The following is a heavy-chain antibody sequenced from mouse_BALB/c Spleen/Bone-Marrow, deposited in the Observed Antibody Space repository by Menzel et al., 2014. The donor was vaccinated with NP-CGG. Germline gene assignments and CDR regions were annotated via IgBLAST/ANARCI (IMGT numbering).Heavy chain of an antibody. J-gene: IGHJ4*01. CDR1: GFNIKDTY. CDR3: ARWEYYAMDY. Sequence: EVHLVESGAELVKPGASVKLSCTAPGFNIKDTYMHWVKQRPEQGLEWIGRIDPANGNTKYDPKFQGKATITADTSSNTAYLQLSSLTSEDTAVYYCARWEYYAMDYWGQGTSVTVSS. CDR2: IDPANGNT. D-gene: IGHD4-1*01. V-gene: IGHV14-3*02.